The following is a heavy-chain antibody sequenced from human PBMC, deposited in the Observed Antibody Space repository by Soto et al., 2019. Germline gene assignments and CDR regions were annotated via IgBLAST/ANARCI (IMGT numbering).Heavy chain of an antibody. J-gene: IGHJ4*02. Sequence: LSCAASGFTFSSFSMSWVRQAPGKGLDWVSAISGSGVITYSADSVKGRFTISRDNSKNTLYLQMSSLRAEETAVYYCARGFSAGKGSPPHXWGQGSLVTVSX. CDR1: GFTFSSFS. CDR2: ISGSGVIT. D-gene: IGHD6-13*01. V-gene: IGHV3-23*01. CDR3: ARGFSAGKGSPPHX.